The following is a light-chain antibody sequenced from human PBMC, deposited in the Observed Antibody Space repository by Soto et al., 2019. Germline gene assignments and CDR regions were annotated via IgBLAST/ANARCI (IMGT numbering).Light chain of an antibody. CDR2: KVS. J-gene: IGKJ2*01. CDR3: TQGTHWPPYT. V-gene: IGKV2-30*02. Sequence: DVVMTQSPLSLPVTLGQPASISCRSSQSLVHSDGKTYLNWFQQRPGQSPRRLIYKVSNRDSGVPDRFSGSGSGTDFTLKISRVEAEDVGVYYCTQGTHWPPYTFGQGTKLEIK. CDR1: QSLVHSDGKTY.